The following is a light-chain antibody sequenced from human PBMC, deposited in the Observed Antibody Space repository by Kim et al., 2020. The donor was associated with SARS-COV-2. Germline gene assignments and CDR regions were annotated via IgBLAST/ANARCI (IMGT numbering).Light chain of an antibody. Sequence: SASVGDRVTITCRASQDISIWLAWYQQKPGRAPKLLIYKASRLESGVPSRFSGGRSGTEFTLTISSLQPDDSATYYCQQYNNPWTFGQGTKVDIK. J-gene: IGKJ1*01. CDR2: KAS. V-gene: IGKV1-5*03. CDR3: QQYNNPWT. CDR1: QDISIW.